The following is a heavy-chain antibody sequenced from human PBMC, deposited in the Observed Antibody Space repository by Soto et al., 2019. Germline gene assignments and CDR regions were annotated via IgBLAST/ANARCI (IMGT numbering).Heavy chain of an antibody. CDR1: GGSFSGYY. CDR2: INHSGST. D-gene: IGHD3-10*01. J-gene: IGHJ4*02. V-gene: IGHV4-34*01. Sequence: PSETLSLTCAVYGGSFSGYYWSWIRQPPGKGLEWIGEINHSGSTNYNPSLKSRVTISVDTSKNQFSLKLNSVTAADTAVYYCARESYYGSGATVVGYWGLGTLVTVSS. CDR3: ARESYYGSGATVVGY.